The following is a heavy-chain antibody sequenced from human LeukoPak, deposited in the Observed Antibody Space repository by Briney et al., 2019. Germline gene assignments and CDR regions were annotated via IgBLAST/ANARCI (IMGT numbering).Heavy chain of an antibody. CDR2: INSDGSSI. CDR3: ARGGGYSYAPFDY. D-gene: IGHD5-18*01. Sequence: QPGGSLRLSCAASGFTFSSYWMHWVRQAPGKGLVWVSRINSDGSSISYADSVKGRFTISRDNAKNTLYLQMNSLRAEDTAVYYCARGGGYSYAPFDYWGQGTLVTVSS. J-gene: IGHJ4*02. CDR1: GFTFSSYW. V-gene: IGHV3-74*01.